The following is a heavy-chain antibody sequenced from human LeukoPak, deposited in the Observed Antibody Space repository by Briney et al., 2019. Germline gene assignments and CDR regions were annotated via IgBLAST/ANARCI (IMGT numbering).Heavy chain of an antibody. Sequence: PSETLSLTCAVYGGSFSGYYWSWIRQPPGKGLEWIGEINHSGSTNYNPSLKGRVTISVDTSKNQFSLKLSSVTAADTAVYYCARVPSPWDIAAAGTVDYWGQGTLVTVSS. V-gene: IGHV4-34*01. CDR3: ARVPSPWDIAAAGTVDY. D-gene: IGHD6-13*01. CDR2: INHSGST. J-gene: IGHJ4*02. CDR1: GGSFSGYY.